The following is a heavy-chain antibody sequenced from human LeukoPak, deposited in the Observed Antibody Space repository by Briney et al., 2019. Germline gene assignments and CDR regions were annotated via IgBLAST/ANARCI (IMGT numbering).Heavy chain of an antibody. V-gene: IGHV4-39*07. D-gene: IGHD3-3*01. CDR1: GGSISSSSYY. J-gene: IGHJ4*02. CDR3: ARVMGEPDYDFWSGYYTPFDY. CDR2: IYYSGST. Sequence: SETLSLTCTVSGGSISSSSYYWGWIRQPPGKGLEWIGSIYYSGSTYYNPSLKSRVAISVDTSKNQFSLKLSSVTAADTAVYYCARVMGEPDYDFWSGYYTPFDYWGQGTLVTVSS.